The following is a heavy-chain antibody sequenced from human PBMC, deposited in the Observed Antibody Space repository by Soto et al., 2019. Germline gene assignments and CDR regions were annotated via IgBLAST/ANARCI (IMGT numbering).Heavy chain of an antibody. CDR3: ARVSRXAGSSSWPYYYYYGMDV. CDR1: GYTFTSYG. J-gene: IGHJ6*02. Sequence: ASVKVSCKASGYTFTSYGISWVRQAPGQGLEWMGWISAYNGNTNYAQKLQGRVTMTTDTSTSTAYMELRSLRSDDTAVYYCARVSRXAGSSSWPYYYYYGMDVWGQGTTVTVSS. CDR2: ISAYNGNT. D-gene: IGHD6-13*01. V-gene: IGHV1-18*01.